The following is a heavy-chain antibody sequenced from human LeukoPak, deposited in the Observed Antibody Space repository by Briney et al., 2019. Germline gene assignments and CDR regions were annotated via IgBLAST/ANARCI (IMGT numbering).Heavy chain of an antibody. CDR3: AKGGGPRAFDI. J-gene: IGHJ3*02. D-gene: IGHD6-25*01. CDR1: GFAFDTYS. CDR2: ISSSSSYI. V-gene: IGHV3-21*04. Sequence: GGSLRLSCAASGFAFDTYSMNWVRQAPGKGLEWVSSISSSSSYIYYGDSVKGRFTISRDNAKNSLYMQMNSLRAEETAVYYCAKGGGPRAFDIWGQGTVVTVSS.